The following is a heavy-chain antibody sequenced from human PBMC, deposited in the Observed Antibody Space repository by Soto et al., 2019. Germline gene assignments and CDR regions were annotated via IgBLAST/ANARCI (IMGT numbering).Heavy chain of an antibody. CDR2: IKDDGTEQ. Sequence: GGSLRLSCAASGFSFSGYWLSWVRQAAGKGPEWVANIKDDGTEQHYVDSVKGRFTISRDNSENSLFLQMNNLRAEDSAIYYCAITTSTGSYWFDPWGQGTQVTVSS. V-gene: IGHV3-7*03. CDR1: GFSFSGYW. D-gene: IGHD4-4*01. CDR3: AITTSTGSYWFDP. J-gene: IGHJ5*02.